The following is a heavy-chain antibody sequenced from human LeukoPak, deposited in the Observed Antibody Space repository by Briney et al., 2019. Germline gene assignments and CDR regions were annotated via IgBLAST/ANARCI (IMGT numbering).Heavy chain of an antibody. V-gene: IGHV4-39*07. CDR3: ARVRVTMIVVADYMDV. CDR1: GFTFSSYW. Sequence: GSLRLSCAASGFTFSSYWMSWVRQAPGKGLEWIGSINYRGSTYYNPSLKSRVTISVDTSKNQFSLKLSSVTAADTAVYYCARVRVTMIVVADYMDVWGKGTTVTVSS. CDR2: INYRGST. D-gene: IGHD3-22*01. J-gene: IGHJ6*03.